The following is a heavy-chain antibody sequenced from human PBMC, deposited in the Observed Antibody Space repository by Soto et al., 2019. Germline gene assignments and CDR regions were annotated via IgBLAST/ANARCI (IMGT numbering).Heavy chain of an antibody. J-gene: IGHJ5*02. CDR1: GLTFSRDA. V-gene: IGHV3-23*01. Sequence: WGSLRLSCAASGLTFSRDAMNWFRQAPGKGLEWVSVISGSGGTRYYADSVKGRSTISRDNAKNSLYLQMNSLRAEDTAVYYCARRGDLSWWLDPWGQGTLATVPS. D-gene: IGHD6-13*01. CDR3: ARRGDLSWWLDP. CDR2: ISGSGGTR.